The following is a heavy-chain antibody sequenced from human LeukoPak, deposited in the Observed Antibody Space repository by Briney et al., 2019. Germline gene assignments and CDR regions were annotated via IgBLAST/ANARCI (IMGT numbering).Heavy chain of an antibody. Sequence: PGRSLRLSCAASGFTFSTYAMHRVRQAPGKGLEWVAVISYDGSNKYYADSVKGRFTISRDNSKNTLYLQMNSLRAEDTAVYYCARAGSGWYYFDYWGQGTLVTVSS. V-gene: IGHV3-30-3*01. CDR2: ISYDGSNK. CDR3: ARAGSGWYYFDY. D-gene: IGHD6-19*01. CDR1: GFTFSTYA. J-gene: IGHJ4*02.